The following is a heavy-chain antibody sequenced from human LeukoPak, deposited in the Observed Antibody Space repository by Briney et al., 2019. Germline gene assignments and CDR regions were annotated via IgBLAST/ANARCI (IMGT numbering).Heavy chain of an antibody. Sequence: ASVKVSCKASGYTFTGYYIHWVRQAPGQGLEWMGWINPSSGGINYAQKFQGTVTMTRDTSISTVYVELSRLRSDDTAVYYCARAYCGGNCPPGGYWGQGTLVTVSS. D-gene: IGHD2-21*02. CDR1: GYTFTGYY. V-gene: IGHV1-2*02. CDR2: INPSSGGI. CDR3: ARAYCGGNCPPGGY. J-gene: IGHJ4*02.